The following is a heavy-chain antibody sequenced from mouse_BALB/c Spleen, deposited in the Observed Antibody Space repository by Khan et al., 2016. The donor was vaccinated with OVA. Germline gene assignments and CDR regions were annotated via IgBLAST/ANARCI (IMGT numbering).Heavy chain of an antibody. CDR2: ISGGGTS. V-gene: IGHV5-6-5*01. Sequence: EVELVESGGGVVMPGGSLKLSCAASGFTFSSYAMSWVRQTPEKRLEWVASISGGGTSYFPDSVRGRFTISRDDCRNILYLQMTRLMSEDTAIYYCAREVCGSNYAWFAYWGQGTLVTVSA. J-gene: IGHJ3*01. CDR1: GFTFSSYA. CDR3: AREVCGSNYAWFAY. D-gene: IGHD1-1*01.